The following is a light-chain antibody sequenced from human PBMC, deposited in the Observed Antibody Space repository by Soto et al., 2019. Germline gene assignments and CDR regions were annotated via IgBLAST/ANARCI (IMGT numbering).Light chain of an antibody. CDR3: QQYGSSPGT. Sequence: EIVLAQSPGTLSLSPGERATLSCRASQSVPDRYLAWYQQKPGQAPSLLIYDTSTRATGIPDRFIGSGSGTDFALTISRVEPEDFARYFCQQYGSSPGTFGQGTKVEIK. CDR2: DTS. CDR1: QSVPDRY. J-gene: IGKJ1*01. V-gene: IGKV3-20*01.